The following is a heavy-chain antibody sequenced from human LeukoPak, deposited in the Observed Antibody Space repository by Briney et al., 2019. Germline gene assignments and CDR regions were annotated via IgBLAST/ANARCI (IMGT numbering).Heavy chain of an antibody. J-gene: IGHJ4*02. D-gene: IGHD3-10*01. CDR3: TRRGVTRFYDF. CDR2: ISGSGVST. CDR1: GFTFSDCA. Sequence: GGSLRLSCAASGFTFSDCAMSWVRQAPGKGLEWVSVISGSGVSTNYADSVKGRFTISRDNSKNTLYLQMNSLRAEDTAVYFCTRRGVTRFYDFWGQGTLVTVSS. V-gene: IGHV3-23*01.